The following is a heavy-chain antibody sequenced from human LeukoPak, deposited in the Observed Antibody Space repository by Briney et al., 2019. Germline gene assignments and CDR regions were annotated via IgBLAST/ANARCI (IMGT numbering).Heavy chain of an antibody. CDR1: GGTFSSYA. CDR3: ARGDLKGHCSGGSCYFDY. J-gene: IGHJ4*02. CDR2: IIPIFGTA. D-gene: IGHD2-15*01. V-gene: IGHV1-69*13. Sequence: SVKVSCKASGGTFSSYAISWVRQAPGQGLEWMGGIIPIFGTANYAQKFQGRVTITADESTSTAYMELSSLRSEDTAVYYCARGDLKGHCSGGSCYFDYWGQGTLVTVSS.